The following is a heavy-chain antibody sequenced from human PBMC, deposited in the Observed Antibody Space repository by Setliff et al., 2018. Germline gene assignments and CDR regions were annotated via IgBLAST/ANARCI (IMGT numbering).Heavy chain of an antibody. CDR1: GDSISSGNFY. CDR2: IYTTGRT. J-gene: IGHJ6*03. D-gene: IGHD3-3*01. Sequence: PSETLSLTCSVSGDSISSGNFYWTWIRQPAGKGLEWIGHIYTTGRTDYNPSLNSRVTLLIDTAKNQISLRLSSVTAADTAVYFCARVTGFSYMDVWGKGTTVTVSS. V-gene: IGHV4-61*09. CDR3: ARVTGFSYMDV.